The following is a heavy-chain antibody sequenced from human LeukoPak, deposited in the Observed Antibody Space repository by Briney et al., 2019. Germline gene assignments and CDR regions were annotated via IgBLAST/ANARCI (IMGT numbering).Heavy chain of an antibody. CDR2: IYYSGGT. V-gene: IGHV4-59*08. CDR1: GGSIRGHY. Sequence: SETLSLTCTVSGGSIRGHYCSWIRQPPGKGLEWIGYIYYSGGTNYNPSLKSRVFISVDTSKNQFSLRLSSVTAADTAVYYCARLRNHYDGSGSYPHDYWGQRTLVTVSS. J-gene: IGHJ4*02. CDR3: ARLRNHYDGSGSYPHDY. D-gene: IGHD3-22*01.